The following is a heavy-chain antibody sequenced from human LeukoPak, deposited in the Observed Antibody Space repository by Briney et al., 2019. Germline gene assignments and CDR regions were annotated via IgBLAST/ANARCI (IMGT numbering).Heavy chain of an antibody. V-gene: IGHV4-59*01. D-gene: IGHD6-19*01. CDR2: IYYSGST. CDR3: AGDSSGWTGIDY. J-gene: IGHJ4*02. Sequence: PSETLSLTCTVSGGSISSYYWSWIRQPPGKGLEWIGYIYYSGSTNYNPSLKSRVTISVDTSKNQFSLKLSSVTAADTAVYYCAGDSSGWTGIDYWGQGTLVTVSS. CDR1: GGSISSYY.